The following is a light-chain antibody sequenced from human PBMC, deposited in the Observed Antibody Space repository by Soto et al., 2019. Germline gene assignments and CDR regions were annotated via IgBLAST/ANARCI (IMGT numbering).Light chain of an antibody. J-gene: IGKJ2*01. V-gene: IGKV3-20*01. CDR2: GAS. CDR3: QQYGSSPPYT. Sequence: IVLTQSPGTLSLSPGERATLSCRASHSVSSSYLAWYQQKPGQAPRLLIYGASSRATGIPDRFSGSGSGTDFTLTISRLEPEDFAVYYCQQYGSSPPYTFGLGTKLEIK. CDR1: HSVSSSY.